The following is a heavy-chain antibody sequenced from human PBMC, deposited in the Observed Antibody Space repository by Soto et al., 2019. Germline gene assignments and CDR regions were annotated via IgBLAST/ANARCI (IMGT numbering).Heavy chain of an antibody. CDR2: ISGSGGST. V-gene: IGHV3-23*01. Sequence: EVQLLESGGGLVQPGGSLRLSCAASGFTFSSYAMSWVRQAPGKGLEWVSAISGSGGSTYYADSVKGRFTISRDNSKNTLYLQMNSLRAEDTAVYYCAETHYDFRISFDYWGQGTLVTVSS. CDR1: GFTFSSYA. J-gene: IGHJ4*02. CDR3: AETHYDFRISFDY. D-gene: IGHD3-3*01.